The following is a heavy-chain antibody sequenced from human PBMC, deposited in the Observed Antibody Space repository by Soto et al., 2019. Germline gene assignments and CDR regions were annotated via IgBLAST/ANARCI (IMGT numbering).Heavy chain of an antibody. Sequence: QVQLQESGPGLVKPSQTLSLTCTVSGGSISSGGYYWSWIRQHPGKGLEWIGYIYYSGSTYYNPSLKSRISISVDTSKNQFSLKLSSVTAADTAVYYCARGSYGGQAFDIWGQGTMVTVSS. V-gene: IGHV4-31*03. CDR3: ARGSYGGQAFDI. J-gene: IGHJ3*02. D-gene: IGHD3-16*01. CDR1: GGSISSGGYY. CDR2: IYYSGST.